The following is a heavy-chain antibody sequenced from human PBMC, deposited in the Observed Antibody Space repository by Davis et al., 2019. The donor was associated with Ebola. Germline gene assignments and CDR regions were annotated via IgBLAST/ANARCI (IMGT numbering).Heavy chain of an antibody. CDR2: INRSGST. V-gene: IGHV4-34*01. CDR3: ARLPRTYYYGSGSYPQPYGMDV. J-gene: IGHJ6*02. D-gene: IGHD3-10*01. Sequence: MPSETLSLTCAVYGGSFSGYYWSWIRQPPGKGLEWIGEINRSGSTNYTPSLKSRVTISVDTSKNQFSLKLSSVTAADTAVYYCARLPRTYYYGSGSYPQPYGMDVWGQGNPGHRLL. CDR1: GGSFSGYY.